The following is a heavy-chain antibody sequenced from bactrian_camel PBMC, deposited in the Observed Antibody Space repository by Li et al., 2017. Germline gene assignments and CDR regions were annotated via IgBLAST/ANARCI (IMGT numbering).Heavy chain of an antibody. V-gene: IGHV3S1*01. CDR3: AKASYSYSIMPALN. D-gene: IGHD1*01. Sequence: HVQLVESGGGSVQAGGSLRLSCAGSGSSSFCMGWFRQAGGQAREGVAAIDGNGQTSYADSVRDRFTISRDNAKNTLYLQLNSLKTEDTAMYYCAKASYSYSIMPALNWGQGTQVTVS. J-gene: IGHJ4*01. CDR1: GSSSFC. CDR2: IDGNGQT.